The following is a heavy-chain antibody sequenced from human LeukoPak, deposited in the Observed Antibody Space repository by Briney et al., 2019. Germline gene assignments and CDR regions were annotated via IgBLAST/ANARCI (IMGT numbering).Heavy chain of an antibody. Sequence: GGSLRLSCAASGFTFSSYAMHWVRQAPGKGLEWVAVISYDGSNKYYADSVKGRFTISRDNSKNTLYLQMNSLRAEDTAVYYCARDFGGDSSGPGSFDYWGQGTLVTVSS. CDR1: GFTFSSYA. CDR2: ISYDGSNK. D-gene: IGHD3-22*01. V-gene: IGHV3-30-3*01. J-gene: IGHJ4*02. CDR3: ARDFGGDSSGPGSFDY.